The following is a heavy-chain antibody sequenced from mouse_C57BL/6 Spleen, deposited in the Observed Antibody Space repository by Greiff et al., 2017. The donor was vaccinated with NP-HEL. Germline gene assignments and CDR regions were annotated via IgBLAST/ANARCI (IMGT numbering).Heavy chain of an antibody. V-gene: IGHV1-22*01. J-gene: IGHJ2*01. CDR1: GYTFTDYN. CDR3: ARKHVYYGSSYGY. Sequence: VQLQQSGPELVKPGASVKMSCKASGYTFTDYNMHWVKQSHGKSLEWIGYINPNNGGTSYNQKFKGKATLTVNKSSSTAYMELRSLTSEDSAVYYCARKHVYYGSSYGYWGQGTTLTVSS. D-gene: IGHD1-1*01. CDR2: INPNNGGT.